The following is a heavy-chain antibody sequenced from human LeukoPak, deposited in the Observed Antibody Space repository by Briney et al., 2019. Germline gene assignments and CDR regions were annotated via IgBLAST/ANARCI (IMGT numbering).Heavy chain of an antibody. D-gene: IGHD3-10*01. J-gene: IGHJ6*03. CDR1: GFTFRRYG. V-gene: IGHV3-23*01. CDR2: ISGSGGST. Sequence: PGRSLRLSCAASGFTFRRYGMSWVRQAPGEGLGWVAAISGSGGSTYYRGSVKGPLSISRDKSKKTTCLQMNSLRAEDTAVYYCATPLPHGSDPSLYYYYMDVWGKGTTVTISS. CDR3: ATPLPHGSDPSLYYYYMDV.